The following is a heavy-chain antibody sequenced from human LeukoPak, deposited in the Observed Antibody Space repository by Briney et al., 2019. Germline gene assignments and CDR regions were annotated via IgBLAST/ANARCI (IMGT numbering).Heavy chain of an antibody. J-gene: IGHJ4*02. CDR3: ARGNGPFDY. CDR2: ISAYNGDT. V-gene: IGHV1-18*01. CDR1: GYIFAHNG. Sequence: ASVQVSCKTSGYIFAHNGISWVRQAPGQGPEWMGWISAYNGDTNYAQNFQGRVTMTRDTSTSTVYMELRSLRSDDTAVYYCARGNGPFDYWGQGTLVTVSS.